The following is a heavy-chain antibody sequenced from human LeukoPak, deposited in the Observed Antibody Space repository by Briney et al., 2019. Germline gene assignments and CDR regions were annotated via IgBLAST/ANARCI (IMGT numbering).Heavy chain of an antibody. Sequence: AETPSLTCTVSGGSIRSYYWSWIRQPPGKGLEWVGYISYTGSTNYNPSLKSRVTISVDTSKNQSSLKLSSVTAADMAVYYCARGGGGYPVSQFDPWGQGTLVTVSS. D-gene: IGHD5-18*01. J-gene: IGHJ5*02. CDR1: GGSIRSYY. CDR3: ARGGGGYPVSQFDP. CDR2: ISYTGST. V-gene: IGHV4-59*01.